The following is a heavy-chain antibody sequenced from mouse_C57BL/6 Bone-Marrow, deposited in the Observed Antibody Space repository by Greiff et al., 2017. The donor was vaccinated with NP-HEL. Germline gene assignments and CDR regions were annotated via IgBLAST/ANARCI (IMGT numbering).Heavy chain of an antibody. CDR3: AIIYYGYDGFAY. Sequence: EVQLQQSGPELVKPGASVKMSCKASGYTFTDYNMHWVKQSHGKSLEWIGYINPNNGGTSYNQKFKGKATLTVNKSSSTAYMELRSLTSEDSAVYYCAIIYYGYDGFAYWGQGTLVTVSA. J-gene: IGHJ3*01. CDR2: INPNNGGT. V-gene: IGHV1-22*01. D-gene: IGHD2-2*01. CDR1: GYTFTDYN.